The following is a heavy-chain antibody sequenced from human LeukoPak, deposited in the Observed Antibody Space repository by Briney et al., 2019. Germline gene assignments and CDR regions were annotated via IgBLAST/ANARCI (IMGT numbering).Heavy chain of an antibody. CDR1: GFTFINYA. J-gene: IGHJ4*02. Sequence: GGSLRLSCSASGFTFINYAITWVRQSPGKGLIWVSTFTAGGTTTYYADSVKGRFTTSRDTSTNTLSLHMNSLRAEDTAVYYCCFGVTSSVFFDYWGRGTLVTVSS. CDR2: FTAGGTTT. D-gene: IGHD3-3*01. CDR3: CFGVTSSVFFDY. V-gene: IGHV3-23*01.